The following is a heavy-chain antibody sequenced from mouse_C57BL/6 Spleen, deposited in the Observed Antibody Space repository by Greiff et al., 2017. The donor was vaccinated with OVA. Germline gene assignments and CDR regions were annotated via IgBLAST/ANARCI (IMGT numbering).Heavy chain of an antibody. CDR1: GYTFTSYW. J-gene: IGHJ2*01. V-gene: IGHV1-64*01. D-gene: IGHD1-1*01. CDR3: ARRGYYGSSLYYIDY. Sequence: QVQLQQPGAELVKPGASVKLSCKASGYTFTSYWMHWVKQRPGQGLEWIGMIHPNSGSTNYNEKFKSKATLTVDKSSSTSYMQLSSLTSEDSAVYYCARRGYYGSSLYYIDYWGQGTTLTVSS. CDR2: IHPNSGST.